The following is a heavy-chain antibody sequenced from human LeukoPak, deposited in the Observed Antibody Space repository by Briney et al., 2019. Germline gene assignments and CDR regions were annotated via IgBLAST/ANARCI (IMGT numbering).Heavy chain of an antibody. J-gene: IGHJ4*02. CDR1: RFTFSSYA. Sequence: PGRSLRLSCAASRFTFSSYAMHWVRQAPGKGLEWVAVISYDGSNKYYADFVKGRFTISRDNSKNTLYLQMNGLRAEDTAVYYCASELYSSSARGYFDYWGQGTLVTVSS. CDR2: ISYDGSNK. D-gene: IGHD6-6*01. CDR3: ASELYSSSARGYFDY. V-gene: IGHV3-30*04.